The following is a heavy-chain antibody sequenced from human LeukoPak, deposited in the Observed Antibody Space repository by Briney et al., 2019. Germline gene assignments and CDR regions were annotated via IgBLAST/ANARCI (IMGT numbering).Heavy chain of an antibody. CDR1: TFALRNYW. CDR2: ITSEGISS. CDR3: ARDWSIPSLTGYYIDV. D-gene: IGHD3-9*01. J-gene: IGHJ6*03. Sequence: GGSLRLSCTGSTFALRNYWIHWVRQVPGKGLEWISRITSEGISSSYADSAKGRFTISRDNAKKTVYLQMSSLRAEDTAVYYCARDWSIPSLTGYYIDVWGNGTTVTVSS. V-gene: IGHV3-74*03.